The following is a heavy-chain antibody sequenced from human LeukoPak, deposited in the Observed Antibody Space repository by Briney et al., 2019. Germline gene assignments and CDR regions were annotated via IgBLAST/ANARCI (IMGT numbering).Heavy chain of an antibody. J-gene: IGHJ4*02. CDR2: IYYSGST. Sequence: SETLSLTCAVYGGSFSGYYWSWIRQHPGKGLEWIGYIYYSGSTYYNPSLKSRVTISVDTSKNQFSLKLSSVTAADTAVYYCASRLVYYFDYWGQGTLVTVSS. CDR1: GGSFSGYY. V-gene: IGHV4-31*11. D-gene: IGHD6-19*01. CDR3: ASRLVYYFDY.